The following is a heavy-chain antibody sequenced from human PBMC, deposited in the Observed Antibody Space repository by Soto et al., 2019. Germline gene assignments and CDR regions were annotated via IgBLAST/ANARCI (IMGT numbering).Heavy chain of an antibody. Sequence: QVQLQESGPGLVKPSGTLSLTCAVSGGSISSSNWWSWVRQPPGKGLECIGDIYNSGSTNYIPSLKSRVPISVDRYKIQFYMKLRSVTAAEPAVYYCARDLKVTDAFDVWGQGTIVTVSS. J-gene: IGHJ3*01. CDR2: IYNSGST. CDR1: GGSISSSNW. CDR3: ARDLKVTDAFDV. D-gene: IGHD2-21*02. V-gene: IGHV4-4*02.